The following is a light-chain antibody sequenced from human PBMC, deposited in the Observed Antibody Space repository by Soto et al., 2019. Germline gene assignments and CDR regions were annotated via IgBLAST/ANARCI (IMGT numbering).Light chain of an antibody. V-gene: IGLV2-8*02. J-gene: IGLJ2*01. CDR3: SSYAGSNNVI. Sequence: ALTQAPSGSRSAVQSVTISCNGTSSDVGGYKYVSWYQQHPGKAPKLMIYEVTKRPSGVPDRFSGSKSGNTASLTVSGLQAEDEADYFCSSYAGSNNVIFGGGPKVTVL. CDR1: SSDVGGYKY. CDR2: EVT.